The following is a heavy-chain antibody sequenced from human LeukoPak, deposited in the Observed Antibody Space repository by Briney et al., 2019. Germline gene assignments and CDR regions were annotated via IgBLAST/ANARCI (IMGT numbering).Heavy chain of an antibody. CDR1: GFTFDDYA. D-gene: IGHD3-10*01. Sequence: GGSLRLSCAASGFTFDDYAMHWVRQAPGKGLEWVSLISWDGGSTYYADSVKGRFTISRDNSKNSLYLQMNSLRAEDTALYYCAKDISRYGSGSYSGVDYWGQGTLVTVSS. CDR3: AKDISRYGSGSYSGVDY. J-gene: IGHJ4*02. V-gene: IGHV3-43D*03. CDR2: ISWDGGST.